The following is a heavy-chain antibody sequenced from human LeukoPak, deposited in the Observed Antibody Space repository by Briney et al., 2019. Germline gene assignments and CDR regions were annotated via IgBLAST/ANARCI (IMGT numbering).Heavy chain of an antibody. V-gene: IGHV3-23*01. CDR2: ISGSGGRT. Sequence: GGSLRLSCVASGFTFNSYNINWVRQAPGKGLEWFATISGSGGRTFHAQSLKGRFTISGDNSMNKLFLQLNSLRVADKAVYYCARDLLPLGGSLGNWFDPWGQGTMVTVSS. CDR1: GFTFNSYN. CDR3: ARDLLPLGGSLGNWFDP. D-gene: IGHD1-26*01. J-gene: IGHJ5*02.